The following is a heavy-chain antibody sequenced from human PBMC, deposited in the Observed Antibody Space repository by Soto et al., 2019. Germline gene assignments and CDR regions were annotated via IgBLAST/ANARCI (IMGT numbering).Heavy chain of an antibody. Sequence: ASVKVSCKASGYTFTSYGISWVRQAPGQGLEWMGWISAYNGNTNYAQKLQGRVTMTTDTSTSTAYMELRSLRPDDTAVYYCAREAGGFGNLGVPDSFDIWGQGTMVTVSS. CDR1: GYTFTSYG. J-gene: IGHJ3*02. CDR2: ISAYNGNT. D-gene: IGHD3-10*01. V-gene: IGHV1-18*01. CDR3: AREAGGFGNLGVPDSFDI.